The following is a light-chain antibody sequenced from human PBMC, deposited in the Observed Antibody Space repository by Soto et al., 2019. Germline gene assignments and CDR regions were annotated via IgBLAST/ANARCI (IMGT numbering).Light chain of an antibody. J-gene: IGKJ5*01. CDR1: QSISSY. V-gene: IGKV1-39*01. CDR3: HSRA. CDR2: AAS. Sequence: DIQMTQSPSSLSASVGDRVTITCRASQSISSYLNWYQQKPGKAPKVLIYAASSLQSGVPSRFSGGGSGTEFTLTISRLQPDDFATYFCHSRAFGQGARLEIK.